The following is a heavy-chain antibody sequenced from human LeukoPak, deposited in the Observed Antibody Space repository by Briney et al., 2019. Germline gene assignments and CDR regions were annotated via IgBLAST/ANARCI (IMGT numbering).Heavy chain of an antibody. V-gene: IGHV3-30*02. D-gene: IGHD2-2*01. Sequence: GESLRLSCEASGFSFSNYGMHWVRQAPGKGPEWVAFIRHDGSDQRYAESVKGRFIISRDNSKNTLYLQMNSLRPEDAGVFYCAKDQCSNTRCYGSPGYWGQGTLVTVSS. CDR2: IRHDGSDQ. CDR1: GFSFSNYG. J-gene: IGHJ4*02. CDR3: AKDQCSNTRCYGSPGY.